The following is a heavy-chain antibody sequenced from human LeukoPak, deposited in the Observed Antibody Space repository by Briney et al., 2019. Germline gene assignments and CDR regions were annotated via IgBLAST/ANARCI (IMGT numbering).Heavy chain of an antibody. Sequence: ASVKVSCKASGYTFTSYYMHRVRQAPGQGLEWMGIINPSGGSTSYAQKFQGRVTMTRDMSTSTVYMELSSLRSEDTAVYYCARDERLWFGDIYYYMDVWGKGTTVTVFS. CDR3: ARDERLWFGDIYYYMDV. CDR2: INPSGGST. CDR1: GYTFTSYY. J-gene: IGHJ6*03. V-gene: IGHV1-46*01. D-gene: IGHD3-10*01.